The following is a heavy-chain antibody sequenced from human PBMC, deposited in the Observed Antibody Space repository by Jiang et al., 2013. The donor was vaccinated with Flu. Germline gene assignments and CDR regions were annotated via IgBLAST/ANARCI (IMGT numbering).Heavy chain of an antibody. V-gene: IGHV3-48*03. CDR2: ISSSGSTI. CDR3: ARDKGGSSWGFDP. Sequence: QLVESGGGLVQPGGSLRLSCAASGFTFSSYEMNWVRQAPGKGLEWVSYISSSGSTIYYADSVKGRFTISRDNAKNSLYPQMNSLRAEDTAVYYCARDKGGSSWGFDPWGQGTLVTVSS. J-gene: IGHJ5*02. D-gene: IGHD6-13*01. CDR1: GFTFSSYE.